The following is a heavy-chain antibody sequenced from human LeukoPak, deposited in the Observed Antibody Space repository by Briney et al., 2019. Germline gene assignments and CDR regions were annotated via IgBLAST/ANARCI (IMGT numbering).Heavy chain of an antibody. Sequence: GGSLTLSCAAFGFTFSTYAMGWVRQAPGKGREWVSAISGGGGDTYYAVSVKGRFTFSRDNSKNTLYLQMTSLRPEDTALYYCAKAVWFGEFDYYFFGLDVWGQGTTVTVSS. V-gene: IGHV3-23*01. CDR1: GFTFSTYA. J-gene: IGHJ6*02. CDR2: ISGGGGDT. CDR3: AKAVWFGEFDYYFFGLDV. D-gene: IGHD3-10*01.